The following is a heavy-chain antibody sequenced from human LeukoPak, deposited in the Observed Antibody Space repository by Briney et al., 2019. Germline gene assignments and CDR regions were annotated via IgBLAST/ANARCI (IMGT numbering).Heavy chain of an antibody. CDR3: ARRPKGWFDP. J-gene: IGHJ5*02. CDR1: GGPISSGGYY. Sequence: SETLSLTCTVSGGPISSGGYYWSWIRQHPGKGLEWIGYIYYSGSTYYNPSLKSRVTISVDTSKNQFSLKLSSVTAADTAVYYCARRPKGWFDPWGQGTLVTVSS. CDR2: IYYSGST. V-gene: IGHV4-31*03.